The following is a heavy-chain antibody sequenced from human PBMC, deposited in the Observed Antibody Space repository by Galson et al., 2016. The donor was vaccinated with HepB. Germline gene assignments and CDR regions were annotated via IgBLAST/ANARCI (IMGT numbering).Heavy chain of an antibody. D-gene: IGHD3-16*02. CDR3: ARSGSAPASYHGMGV. V-gene: IGHV1-2*02. CDR2: INPNSGDT. Sequence: SVKVSCKASEYTFTAFSIHWVRQAPGQGLEWMGWINPNSGDTDPAQKFQDRVTVTTDTSISTAYMELSGLTSDDTAVYYRARSGSAPASYHGMGVWGQGTTVTVSS. J-gene: IGHJ6*02. CDR1: EYTFTAFS.